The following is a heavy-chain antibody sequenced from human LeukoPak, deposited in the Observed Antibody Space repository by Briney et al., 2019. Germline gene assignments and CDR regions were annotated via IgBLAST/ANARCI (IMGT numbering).Heavy chain of an antibody. D-gene: IGHD4-23*01. Sequence: GGPLRLSCAASGFTFDDYAMHWVRQAPGKGLEWVSGISWNSGSIGYADSVKGRFTISRDNAKNSLYPQMNSLRAEDTALYYCAKDIAYGGNSGNFDYWGQGTLVTVSS. V-gene: IGHV3-9*01. J-gene: IGHJ4*02. CDR1: GFTFDDYA. CDR3: AKDIAYGGNSGNFDY. CDR2: ISWNSGSI.